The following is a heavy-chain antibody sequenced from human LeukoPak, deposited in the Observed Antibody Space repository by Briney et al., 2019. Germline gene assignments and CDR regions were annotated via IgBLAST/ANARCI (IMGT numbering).Heavy chain of an antibody. J-gene: IGHJ4*02. CDR3: AKGHDAYCGGDCYCGY. CDR1: GFTFSSYA. CDR2: ISGSGGST. V-gene: IGHV3-23*01. Sequence: PGGSLRLSCAASGFTFSSYAMSWARQAPGKGLEWVSAISGSGGSTYYADSVKGRFTISRDNSKNTLYLQMNSLRAEDTAVYYCAKGHDAYCGGDCYCGYWGQGTLVTVSS. D-gene: IGHD2-21*02.